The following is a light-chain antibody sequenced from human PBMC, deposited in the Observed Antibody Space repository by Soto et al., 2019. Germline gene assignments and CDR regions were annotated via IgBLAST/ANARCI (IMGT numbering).Light chain of an antibody. CDR2: GGS. CDR1: SSDVGSYNL. V-gene: IGLV2-23*01. J-gene: IGLJ2*01. CDR3: CSYAGNVV. Sequence: QSVLTQPASVSGSPGQSITISCTGTSSDVGSYNLVSWYQQHPGKAPKLMIYGGSKRPSGVSNRFSGSKSGNTASLTISGLQAEDEADYYCCSYAGNVVFGGGTKLTVL.